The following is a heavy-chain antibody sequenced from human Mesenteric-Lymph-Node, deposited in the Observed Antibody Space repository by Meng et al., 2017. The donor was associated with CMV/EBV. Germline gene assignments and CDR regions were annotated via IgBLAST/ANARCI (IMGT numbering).Heavy chain of an antibody. CDR2: INHSGST. J-gene: IGHJ3*02. Sequence: GSLRLSCAVYGGSFSGYYWSWIRQPPGKGLEWIGEINHSGSTNYNPSLKSRVTISVDTSKNQFSLKLSSVTAADTAVYYCARWGVANAFDIWGQGTMVTVSS. CDR3: ARWGVANAFDI. V-gene: IGHV4-34*01. CDR1: GGSFSGYY. D-gene: IGHD2-15*01.